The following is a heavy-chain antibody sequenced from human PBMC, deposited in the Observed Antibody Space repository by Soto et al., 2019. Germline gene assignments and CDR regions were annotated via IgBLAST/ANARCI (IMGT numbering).Heavy chain of an antibody. CDR3: ARSPTYYNYVCGNATS. D-gene: IGHD3-16*01. CDR2: VNLSGNT. CDR1: DAKFRHYH. J-gene: IGHJ1*01. V-gene: IGHV4-34*01. Sequence: SLTYGIDDAKFRHYHCSWIRQYHGKGLEWIGEVNLSGNTYYNPSFKTRVTMSVDASKNQFSLKMGSLTAADTAIYYCARSPTYYNYVCGNATSWGPGARVTVS.